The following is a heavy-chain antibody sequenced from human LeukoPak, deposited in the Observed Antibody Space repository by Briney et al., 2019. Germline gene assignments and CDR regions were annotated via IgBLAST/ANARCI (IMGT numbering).Heavy chain of an antibody. CDR2: IIPIFGTA. CDR1: GGTFSSYA. Sequence: SVKVSCKASGGTFSSYAISWVRQAPGQGLEWMGGIIPIFGTANYAQKFQGRATITADKSTSTAYMELSSLRSEDTAVYYCARGEMGIAVAGIVTSPFDYWGQGTLVTVSS. CDR3: ARGEMGIAVAGIVTSPFDY. V-gene: IGHV1-69*06. D-gene: IGHD6-19*01. J-gene: IGHJ4*02.